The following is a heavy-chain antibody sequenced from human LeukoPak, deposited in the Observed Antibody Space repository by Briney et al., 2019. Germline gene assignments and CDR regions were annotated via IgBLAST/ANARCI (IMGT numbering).Heavy chain of an antibody. D-gene: IGHD3-22*01. V-gene: IGHV3-23*01. J-gene: IGHJ4*02. Sequence: GGSLRLSCAASGFTFSSYAMSWVRQAPGKGLEWVSAISGSGGSTYYADSVKGRFTISRDNSKNTLYLQMNSLRAEDTAVHYCANGRAHYYDSSGPTSTNWGQGTLVTVSS. CDR2: ISGSGGST. CDR3: ANGRAHYYDSSGPTSTN. CDR1: GFTFSSYA.